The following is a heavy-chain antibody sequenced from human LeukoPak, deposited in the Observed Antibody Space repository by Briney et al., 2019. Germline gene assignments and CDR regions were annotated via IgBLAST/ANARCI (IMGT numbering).Heavy chain of an antibody. V-gene: IGHV4-34*01. J-gene: IGHJ4*02. D-gene: IGHD3-22*01. Sequence: SETLSLTCAVYGGSFSGYYWSWIRQPPGKGLEWIGEISHSGSTNYNPSLKSRVTISVDTSKNQFSLKLSSVTAADTAVYYCARVVGWLWPDYWGQGTLVTVSS. CDR1: GGSFSGYY. CDR3: ARVVGWLWPDY. CDR2: ISHSGST.